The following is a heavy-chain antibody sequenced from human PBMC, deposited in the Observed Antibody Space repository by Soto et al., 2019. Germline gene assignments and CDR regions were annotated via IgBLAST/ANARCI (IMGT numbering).Heavy chain of an antibody. J-gene: IGHJ6*02. CDR3: ARNSRLHYYYYYGMDV. CDR2: ISWNSGSI. V-gene: IGHV3-9*01. Sequence: GGSLRLSCAASGFTFDDYAMHWVRQAPGKGLEWVSGISWNSGSIGYADSVKGRFTISRDNAKNSLYLQMNSLRAEDTAVYYCARNSRLHYYYYYGMDVWGQGTTVTVSS. CDR1: GFTFDDYA.